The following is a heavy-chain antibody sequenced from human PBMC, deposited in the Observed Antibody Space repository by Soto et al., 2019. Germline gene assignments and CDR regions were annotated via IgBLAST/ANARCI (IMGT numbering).Heavy chain of an antibody. J-gene: IGHJ4*02. V-gene: IGHV3-15*01. CDR2: IKSTTDGGTT. Sequence: PGGSLRLSCAASGFTFSSYAMSWVRQAPGKGLEWVGRIKSTTDGGTTDYAAPVRGRFAISRDDSKNTLYLQMNSLKTEDTAVYYCTTYAPKDIVVVPAAMQEGYFDYWGQGTLVTVSS. CDR1: GFTFSSYA. D-gene: IGHD2-2*01. CDR3: TTYAPKDIVVVPAAMQEGYFDY.